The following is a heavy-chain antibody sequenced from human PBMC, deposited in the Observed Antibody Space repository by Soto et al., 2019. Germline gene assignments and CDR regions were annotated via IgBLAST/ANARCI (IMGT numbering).Heavy chain of an antibody. CDR1: RFTFSSYW. Sequence: AGGSLRLSCAAPRFTFSSYWMYWVRQAPGKGLVWVSRINSDGSSTRYADSVKGRFSISRDNSKSTLYLQMNTLRAEDTAVYYCARRREGYYYGLDVWGQGTTVTVSS. CDR3: ARRREGYYYGLDV. V-gene: IGHV3-74*01. CDR2: INSDGSST. J-gene: IGHJ6*02. D-gene: IGHD1-26*01.